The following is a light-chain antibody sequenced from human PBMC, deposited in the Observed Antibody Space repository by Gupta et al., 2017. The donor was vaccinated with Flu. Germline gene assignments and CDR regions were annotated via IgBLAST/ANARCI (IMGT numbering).Light chain of an antibody. CDR1: QDISNY. Sequence: DIQMTQSPSSLSASVGDRVTITCQASQDISNYLNWYQQKPGKAPKLLIYDASNLETGVPSRFSGSGSGTDFTFTISSRQPEDIATYYFQQYDNLPTFGGGTKVEIK. V-gene: IGKV1-33*01. CDR3: QQYDNLPT. J-gene: IGKJ4*01. CDR2: DAS.